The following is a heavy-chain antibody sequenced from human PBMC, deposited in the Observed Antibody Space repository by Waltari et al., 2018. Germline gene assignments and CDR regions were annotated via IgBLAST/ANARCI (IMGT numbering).Heavy chain of an antibody. V-gene: IGHV1-3*01. D-gene: IGHD6-13*01. CDR2: INAGNGNT. Sequence: QVQLVQSGAEVKKPGASVKVSCKASGYTFTSYAMHWVRQAPGQRLEWMGWINAGNGNTKYSQKFQGRVTITRDTSASTAYMELSSLRSEDTAVYYCAGVFPVAAAGINWFDPWGQGTLVTVSS. CDR1: GYTFTSYA. J-gene: IGHJ5*02. CDR3: AGVFPVAAAGINWFDP.